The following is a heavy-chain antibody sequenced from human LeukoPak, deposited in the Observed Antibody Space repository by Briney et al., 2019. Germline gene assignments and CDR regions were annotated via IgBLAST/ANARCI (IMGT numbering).Heavy chain of an antibody. CDR1: GGSISNINYY. Sequence: PSETLSLTCTVSGGSISNINYYWGWIRQPPGKGMERIGSIDYSGSTYYNPSLKSRVSISVDTSKNQFSLKLSSVTAADTAVYFCARHRDCSSSSCYGGYYYAMDVWGQGTTVTVSS. D-gene: IGHD2-2*01. CDR3: ARHRDCSSSSCYGGYYYAMDV. V-gene: IGHV4-39*01. J-gene: IGHJ6*02. CDR2: IDYSGST.